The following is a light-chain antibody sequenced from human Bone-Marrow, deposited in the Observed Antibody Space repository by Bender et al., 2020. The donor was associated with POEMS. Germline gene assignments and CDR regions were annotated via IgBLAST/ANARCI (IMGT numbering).Light chain of an antibody. CDR3: SSYTSSSTGV. J-gene: IGLJ3*02. Sequence: QSALTQPASVSGSPGQSITISCTGTSSDVGAINYVSWYHQHPGEAPKLMIYDVSHRPSGVSDRFSGSKSGNTASLTISGLQAEDEADYYCSSYTSSSTGVFGGGTKLTVL. CDR2: DVS. CDR1: SSDVGAINY. V-gene: IGLV2-14*03.